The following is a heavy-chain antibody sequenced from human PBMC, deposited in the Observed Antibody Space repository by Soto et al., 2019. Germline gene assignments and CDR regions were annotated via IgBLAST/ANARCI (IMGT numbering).Heavy chain of an antibody. Sequence: SETLSLTCTVSGGSISSSSYYWGWIRQPPGKGLEWIGSIYYSGSTYYNPSLKSRVTISVDTSKNQFSLKLSSVTAADTAVYYCARTAYYDFWSGYPNWFDPWGQGTLVTVSS. V-gene: IGHV4-39*01. J-gene: IGHJ5*02. CDR2: IYYSGST. D-gene: IGHD3-3*01. CDR1: GGSISSSSYY. CDR3: ARTAYYDFWSGYPNWFDP.